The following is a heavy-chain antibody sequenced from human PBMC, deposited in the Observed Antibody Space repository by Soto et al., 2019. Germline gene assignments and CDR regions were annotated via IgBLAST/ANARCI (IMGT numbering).Heavy chain of an antibody. Sequence: GGSLRLSCAASGFTFSSYAMSWVRQAPGKGLEWVSAISGSGGSTYYADSVKGRFTISRDNSKNTLYLQMNSLRAEDTAVYYCAKEGTYGGNGDDAFDIWGQGTMVTVSS. V-gene: IGHV3-23*01. D-gene: IGHD7-27*01. CDR2: ISGSGGST. J-gene: IGHJ3*02. CDR1: GFTFSSYA. CDR3: AKEGTYGGNGDDAFDI.